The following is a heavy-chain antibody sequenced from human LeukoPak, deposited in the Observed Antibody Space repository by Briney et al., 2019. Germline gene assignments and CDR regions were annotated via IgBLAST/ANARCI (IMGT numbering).Heavy chain of an antibody. D-gene: IGHD6-25*01. V-gene: IGHV4-38-2*01. CDR2: IYHSGTT. Sequence: SETLSLTCAVSGYSISSGYYWGWIRPPPGKGLEWIGTIYHSGTTYYHPSLNSRVTISLDSSKNQSSLNLRSVTAADTAVYYCARFERTSGRGFDRWGQGTLVTVSS. CDR3: ARFERTSGRGFDR. CDR1: GYSISSGYY. J-gene: IGHJ5*02.